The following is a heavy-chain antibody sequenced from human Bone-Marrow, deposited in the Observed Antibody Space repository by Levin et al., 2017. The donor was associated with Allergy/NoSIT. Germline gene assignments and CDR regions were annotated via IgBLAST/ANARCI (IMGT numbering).Heavy chain of an antibody. J-gene: IGHJ4*02. Sequence: GALRLSCAASGFNFHSYNMYWVRQAPGKGLEWVASIWFDGTNEDYSDSVRGRSTISRDNSANTVILEVNSLGPEDTGVYYCAKDGLYGGDVDYFDAWGQGTLVTVSS. CDR2: IWFDGTNE. D-gene: IGHD2-21*02. V-gene: IGHV3-30*02. CDR3: AKDGLYGGDVDYFDA. CDR1: GFNFHSYN.